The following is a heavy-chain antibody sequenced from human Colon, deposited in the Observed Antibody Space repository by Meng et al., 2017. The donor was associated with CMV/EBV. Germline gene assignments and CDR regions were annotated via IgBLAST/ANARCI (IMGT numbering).Heavy chain of an antibody. V-gene: IGHV3-23*01. D-gene: IGHD2-2*01. CDR2: ISGSGDKT. J-gene: IGHJ5*01. CDR3: ARDFRYWSRVDWYGWFDS. Sequence: GESLKISCAASGFTFSDYAMAWVRQTPRNGLEWVSSISGSGDKTYYGVPVQGRFTISRDNSQNRLYLQMDSLRVEDTAVYYCARDFRYWSRVDWYGWFDSWGQGTLVTVSS. CDR1: GFTFSDYA.